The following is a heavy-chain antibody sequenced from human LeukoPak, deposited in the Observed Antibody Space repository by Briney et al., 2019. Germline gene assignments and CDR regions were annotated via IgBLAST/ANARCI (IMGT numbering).Heavy chain of an antibody. J-gene: IGHJ4*02. D-gene: IGHD4-23*01. V-gene: IGHV3-7*01. CDR1: GFTFSDYW. CDR3: ARDVHGGAFDY. Sequence: GGCLRLSCAASGFTFSDYWMNWVRQAPGKGLEWVANINQDGSAKYYVDSAKGRFTFSRDNAMNSLFLQMNSLRAEDTAVYYCARDVHGGAFDYWGQGTLVTVSS. CDR2: INQDGSAK.